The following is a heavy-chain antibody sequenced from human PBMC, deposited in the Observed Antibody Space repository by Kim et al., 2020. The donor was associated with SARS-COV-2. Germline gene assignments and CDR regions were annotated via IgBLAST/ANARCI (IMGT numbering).Heavy chain of an antibody. V-gene: IGHV1-3*04. J-gene: IGHJ5*02. CDR2: INISSGIS. D-gene: IGHD4-17*01. CDR1: GYTSTNYT. CDR3: ARERDGDYEGLDL. Sequence: ASVKVSCKTPGYTSTNYTFNWVRQAPGQGLEWVGYINISSGISTYLQRLPGRVAFTLDTSVTTAYLDLSSLSSEDTAVYYCARERDGDYEGLDLWGQGTL.